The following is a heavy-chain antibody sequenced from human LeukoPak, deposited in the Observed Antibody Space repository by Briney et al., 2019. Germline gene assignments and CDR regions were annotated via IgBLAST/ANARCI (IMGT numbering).Heavy chain of an antibody. V-gene: IGHV3-48*03. Sequence: GGSLRLSCAASGFTFSSYEMNWVRQAPGKGLEWISYISTSGSTIYYADSVKGRFTISRDNAKNTLYLQMNSLRAEDTAVYFCARDGDYAQDFDYWGQGTLVTVSS. J-gene: IGHJ4*02. CDR3: ARDGDYAQDFDY. CDR1: GFTFSSYE. CDR2: ISTSGSTI. D-gene: IGHD4-17*01.